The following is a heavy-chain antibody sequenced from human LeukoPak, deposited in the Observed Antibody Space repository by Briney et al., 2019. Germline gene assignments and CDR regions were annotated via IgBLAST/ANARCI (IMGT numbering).Heavy chain of an antibody. D-gene: IGHD6-13*01. CDR3: ARDGQQLVAAFFDY. J-gene: IGHJ4*02. Sequence: PGRSLRLSCAASGFTFSSYGMHWVRQAPGKGLEWVAVIWYDGTNKYYADSMKGRFTISRDNSKNTLYLQMNSLRAEDTAVYYCARDGQQLVAAFFDYWGQGTLVTVSS. CDR1: GFTFSSYG. V-gene: IGHV3-33*01. CDR2: IWYDGTNK.